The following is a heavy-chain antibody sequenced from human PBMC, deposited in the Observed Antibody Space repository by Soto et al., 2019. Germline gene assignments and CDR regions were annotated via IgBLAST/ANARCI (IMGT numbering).Heavy chain of an antibody. V-gene: IGHV1-69*01. CDR2: IIPIFGTA. J-gene: IGHJ6*02. Sequence: QVQLVQSGAEVKKPGSSVKVSCKASGGTFSSYAISWVRQAPGQGLEWMGGIIPIFGTANYAQKFQGRVTITADESTSTAYMELSSLRSEDTAVYYCARGNKHSSSWYYYYGMDVWGQGTTVTVSS. CDR1: GGTFSSYA. D-gene: IGHD6-13*01. CDR3: ARGNKHSSSWYYYYGMDV.